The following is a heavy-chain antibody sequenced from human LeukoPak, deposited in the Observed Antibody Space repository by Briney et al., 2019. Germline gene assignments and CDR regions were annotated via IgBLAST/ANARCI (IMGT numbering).Heavy chain of an antibody. CDR2: INHSGST. CDR3: ARARADYRYYYYYMGV. V-gene: IGHV4-34*01. Sequence: PSETLSLTCAVYGGSFSGYYWSWIRQPPGKGLEWIGEINHSGSTNYNPSLKSRVTISVDTSKNQFSLKLRSVTAADTAVYYCARARADYRYYYYYMGVWGKGTTVTVSS. D-gene: IGHD4-11*01. J-gene: IGHJ6*03. CDR1: GGSFSGYY.